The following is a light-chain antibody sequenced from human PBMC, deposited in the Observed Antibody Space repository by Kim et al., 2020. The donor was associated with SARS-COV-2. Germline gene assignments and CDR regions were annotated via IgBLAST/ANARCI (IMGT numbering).Light chain of an antibody. J-gene: IGKJ4*01. Sequence: DIQMTQSPSAMSASVGDRVTITCRASQDVNNFLAWFQQEPGKVPKRLIYATSTLHSGVPSRFSGSGSGTEFTLTISSLRPEDVGTYYCLQHSRYPLSSGGGTKVDIK. CDR2: ATS. CDR1: QDVNNF. V-gene: IGKV1-17*03. CDR3: LQHSRYPLS.